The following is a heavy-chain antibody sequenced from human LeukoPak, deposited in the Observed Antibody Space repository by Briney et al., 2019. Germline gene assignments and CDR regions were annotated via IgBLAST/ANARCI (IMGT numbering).Heavy chain of an antibody. CDR3: VKDAKPRFLPQNWFDP. V-gene: IGHV3-30*02. D-gene: IGHD3-3*01. CDR2: IRYDGSNK. CDR1: GFTFSSYG. J-gene: IGHJ5*02. Sequence: GGSLRLSCAASGFTFSSYGMHWVRQAPGKGLEWVAFIRYDGSNKYYADSVKGRFTISRDNSKNTLYLQMNSLRAEDTAVYYCVKDAKPRFLPQNWFDPWGQGTLVTVSS.